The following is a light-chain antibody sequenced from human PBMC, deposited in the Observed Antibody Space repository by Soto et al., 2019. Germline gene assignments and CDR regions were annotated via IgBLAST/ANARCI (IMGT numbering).Light chain of an antibody. V-gene: IGLV2-23*03. CDR2: EGS. CDR3: CSYAGRSTFVV. Sequence: QSVLTQPASVSGSPGQSITISCTGTSSDVGSYNLVSWYQQYPGKAPKLMIYEGSKRPSGVSNRFSGSKSGNTASLTISGLQAEDEADYYCCSYAGRSTFVVFGGGTKVTVL. CDR1: SSDVGSYNL. J-gene: IGLJ2*01.